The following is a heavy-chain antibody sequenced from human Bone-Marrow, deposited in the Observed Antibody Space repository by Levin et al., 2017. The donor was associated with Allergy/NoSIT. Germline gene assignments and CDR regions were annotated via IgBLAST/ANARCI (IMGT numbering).Heavy chain of an antibody. J-gene: IGHJ6*04. CDR3: ASLWQRLVLGYSVDV. V-gene: IGHV3-7*01. Sequence: GGSLRLSCEASGFTFNSYWLTWVRQAPGKGLEWVANIKQDGSEKYYVDSVKGRFTVSRDNAKNLLYLHMNSLRVEDTAVYYCASLWQRLVLGYSVDVWGTETTVTVSS. CDR2: IKQDGSEK. D-gene: IGHD6-25*01. CDR1: GFTFNSYW.